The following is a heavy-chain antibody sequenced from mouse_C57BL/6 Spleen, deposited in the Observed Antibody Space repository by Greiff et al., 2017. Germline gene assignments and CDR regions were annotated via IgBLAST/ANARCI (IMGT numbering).Heavy chain of an antibody. CDR3: TRDDYGGWFAY. D-gene: IGHD2-4*01. Sequence: EVHLVESGEGLVKPGGSLKLSCAASGFTFSSYAMSWVRQTPEKRLEWVAYISSGGDYIYYADTVKGRFTISRDNARNTLYLQMSSLKSEDTAMYYCTRDDYGGWFAYWGQGTLVTVSA. V-gene: IGHV5-9-1*02. CDR2: ISSGGDYI. J-gene: IGHJ3*01. CDR1: GFTFSSYA.